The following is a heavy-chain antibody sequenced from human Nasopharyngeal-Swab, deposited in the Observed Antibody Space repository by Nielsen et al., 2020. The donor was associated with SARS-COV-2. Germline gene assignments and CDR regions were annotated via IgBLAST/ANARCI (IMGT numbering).Heavy chain of an antibody. CDR3: AKTYYYGSGRTIWFDP. Sequence: GESLKISCQGSGYSFTSYWIGWVRQSPGKGLEWMGIIYPGDSDTRYSPSFQGQVTISADKSISTAYLQWSSLKASDTAMYYCAKTYYYGSGRTIWFDPWGQGTFVTVSS. CDR2: IYPGDSDT. V-gene: IGHV5-51*01. D-gene: IGHD3-10*01. J-gene: IGHJ5*02. CDR1: GYSFTSYW.